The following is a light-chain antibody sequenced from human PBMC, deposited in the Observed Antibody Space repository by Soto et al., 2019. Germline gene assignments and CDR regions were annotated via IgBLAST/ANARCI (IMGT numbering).Light chain of an antibody. V-gene: IGKV1-5*01. CDR2: DAS. Sequence: DIQMTQSPSTLSASVRDRVTITCRASQSISRWLAWYQQKPGRAPTLLVYDASILESGVPSRFSGSGSGTEFTLTISSLQPDDSATYSCQQYNSYSPFTFGPGTKVQIK. CDR3: QQYNSYSPFT. J-gene: IGKJ3*01. CDR1: QSISRW.